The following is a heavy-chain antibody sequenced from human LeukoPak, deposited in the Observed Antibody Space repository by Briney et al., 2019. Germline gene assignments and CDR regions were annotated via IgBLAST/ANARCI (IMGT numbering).Heavy chain of an antibody. V-gene: IGHV4-59*12. CDR3: ARDFSSSSTVYYYYYMDV. J-gene: IGHJ6*03. D-gene: IGHD6-6*01. CDR2: IYYSGST. Sequence: SETLSLTCTVSGGSISSYYWSWIRQPPGKGLEWIGYIYYSGSTNYNPSLKSRVTISVDTSKNQFSLKLSSVTAADTAIYYCARDFSSSSTVYYYYYMDVWGKGTTVTVSS. CDR1: GGSISSYY.